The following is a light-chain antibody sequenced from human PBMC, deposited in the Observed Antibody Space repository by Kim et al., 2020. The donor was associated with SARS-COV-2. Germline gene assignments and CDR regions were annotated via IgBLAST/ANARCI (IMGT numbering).Light chain of an antibody. Sequence: LSPGDTATLSCRAGQSVSHFISLYQQNPGRAPRLLIYDACNRAPGTPARCSGSGSGTDFTLTISSLESEDFEVYYCRQRTNRPAFTFSQGTKLEI. CDR3: RQRTNRPAFT. CDR1: QSVSHF. CDR2: DAC. V-gene: IGKV3-11*01. J-gene: IGKJ2*01.